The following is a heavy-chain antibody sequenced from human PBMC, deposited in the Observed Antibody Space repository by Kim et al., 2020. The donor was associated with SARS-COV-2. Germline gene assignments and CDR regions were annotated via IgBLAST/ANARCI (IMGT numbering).Heavy chain of an antibody. CDR3: AKSTVILWFGQFRNDAF. Sequence: GGSLRLSCAASGFNFNNFGFHWVRQAPGKGLEWVAVISYEGSKENYADSLKGRFIISRDYSKNTVYLELTSLTPEDTAVYYCAKSTVILWFGQFRNDAF. V-gene: IGHV3-30*18. D-gene: IGHD3-10*01. J-gene: IGHJ3*01. CDR1: GFNFNNFG. CDR2: ISYEGSKE.